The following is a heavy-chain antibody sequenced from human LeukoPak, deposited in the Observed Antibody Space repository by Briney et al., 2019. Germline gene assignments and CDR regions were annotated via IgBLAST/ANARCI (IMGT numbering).Heavy chain of an antibody. D-gene: IGHD3-10*01. CDR1: GFNFNSYS. Sequence: GGSLRLSCAASGFNFNSYSMNWVRQAPGKGLEWVAAIGTGGDTYYRDSVKGRFTISRGNAKNSLYLQMNSLRVGDTAVYYCVRDYGPGGFGPWGQGALVTVSS. CDR3: VRDYGPGGFGP. J-gene: IGHJ5*02. CDR2: IGTGGDT. V-gene: IGHV3-13*01.